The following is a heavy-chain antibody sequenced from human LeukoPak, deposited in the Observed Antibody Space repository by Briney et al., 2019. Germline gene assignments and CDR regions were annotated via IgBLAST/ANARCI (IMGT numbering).Heavy chain of an antibody. V-gene: IGHV1-46*01. J-gene: IGHJ4*02. CDR2: INPSGGST. CDR3: ARRGSGYDYGYYFGY. CDR1: GYTFTSYY. Sequence: GASVKVSCKASGYTFTSYYMHWVRQAPGQGLEWMGMINPSGGSTSYAQKFQGRVTMTRDTSTSTVYMELSSLRSEDTAVYYCARRGSGYDYGYYFGYWGQGTLVTVSS. D-gene: IGHD5-12*01.